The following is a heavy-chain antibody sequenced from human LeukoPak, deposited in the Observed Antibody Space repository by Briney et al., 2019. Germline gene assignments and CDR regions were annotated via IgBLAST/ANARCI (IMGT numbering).Heavy chain of an antibody. CDR2: INHSGST. CDR1: GGSFSGYY. Sequence: SETLSLTCAVYGGSFSGYYWSWIRQPPGKGLEWIGEINHSGSTNYNPSLKSRVTISVDTSKNQFSLKLSSVTAADTAVYYCARQVVAARGYFQHWGQGTLVTVSS. V-gene: IGHV4-34*01. J-gene: IGHJ1*01. D-gene: IGHD2-15*01. CDR3: ARQVVAARGYFQH.